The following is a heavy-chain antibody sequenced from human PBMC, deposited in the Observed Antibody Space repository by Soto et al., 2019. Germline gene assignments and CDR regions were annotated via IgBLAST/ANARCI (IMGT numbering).Heavy chain of an antibody. J-gene: IGHJ4*02. Sequence: QVQLVQSGAEVKKPGASVKVSCKASGYTFTNYAMHWVRQAPGQRLDWMGWINAGNGNTKYSQKFQGRVTITRDTSASTAYMELSSLRSEDTAVYCCVGKAGSYWEYYFDYWGQGTLVTVSS. D-gene: IGHD1-26*01. V-gene: IGHV1-3*01. CDR2: INAGNGNT. CDR1: GYTFTNYA. CDR3: VGKAGSYWEYYFDY.